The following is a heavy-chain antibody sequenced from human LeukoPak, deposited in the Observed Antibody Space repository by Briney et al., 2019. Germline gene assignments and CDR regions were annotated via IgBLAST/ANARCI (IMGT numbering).Heavy chain of an antibody. Sequence: GGSLRLSCVASGFIFSDHPFHWVRQSPDKELEWVALIGSDGTKKYCADSVQGRFTVSRENSKNTLFLQMNTLRADDTAVYFCARQMTSTRLFDSWGQGTLVTVSS. V-gene: IGHV3-30*04. CDR1: GFIFSDHP. J-gene: IGHJ4*02. D-gene: IGHD5/OR15-5a*01. CDR2: IGSDGTKK. CDR3: ARQMTSTRLFDS.